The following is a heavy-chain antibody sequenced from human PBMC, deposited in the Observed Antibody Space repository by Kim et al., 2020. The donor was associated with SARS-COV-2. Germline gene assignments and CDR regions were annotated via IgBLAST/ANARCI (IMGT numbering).Heavy chain of an antibody. J-gene: IGHJ3*02. CDR3: TAAGPGGAFDI. D-gene: IGHD6-13*01. V-gene: IGHV3-53*01. Sequence: GGSLRLSCAASGFTVSSNYMSWVRQAPGKGLEWVSVIYSGGSTYYADSVKGRFTISRDNSKNTLYLQMNSLRAEDTAVYGPTAAGPGGAFDIWGQGTMVTVSS. CDR1: GFTVSSNY. CDR2: IYSGGST.